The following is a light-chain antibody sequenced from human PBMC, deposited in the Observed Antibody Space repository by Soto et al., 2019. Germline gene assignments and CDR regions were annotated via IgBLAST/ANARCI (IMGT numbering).Light chain of an antibody. J-gene: IGKJ1*01. CDR1: QSVSSTY. CDR3: PLGT. Sequence: EIVLTQSPGTLSLSPGEGATLSCRASQSVSSTYLAWYQQKAGQAPRLLIYGVSSRATCIQDRFSGSGSVTDVSLTISRLELEDIAVYASPLGTFGPGTKV. CDR2: GVS. V-gene: IGKV3-20*01.